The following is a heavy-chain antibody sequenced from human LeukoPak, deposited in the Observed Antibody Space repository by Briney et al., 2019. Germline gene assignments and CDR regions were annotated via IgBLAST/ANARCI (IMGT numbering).Heavy chain of an antibody. D-gene: IGHD6-6*01. V-gene: IGHV3-7*03. Sequence: GGSLRLSCAASGFTISDYWMSWVRQAPGKGLEWVANIKQAESERFYVDSVKDRFIISRDNAENSVYLQMNSLRAEDTAVYYCAKDTDRYSSSSGYFDYWGQGTLVTVSS. CDR2: IKQAESER. CDR1: GFTISDYW. CDR3: AKDTDRYSSSSGYFDY. J-gene: IGHJ4*02.